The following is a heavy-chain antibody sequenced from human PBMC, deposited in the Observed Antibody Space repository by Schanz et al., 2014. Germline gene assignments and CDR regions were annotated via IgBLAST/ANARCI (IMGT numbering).Heavy chain of an antibody. D-gene: IGHD6-19*01. CDR1: GFAFSSYS. CDR2: ISSSGTTI. Sequence: QLVGSGGGLIQPGGSLRLSCTASGFAFSSYSMNWVRQAPGKGLEWVSYISSSGTTIYYADSVKGRFTISRDNAKNTLYLQMNSLRAEDTAVYYCAIIGVMVAVAGTRADYWGQGTLVTVSS. J-gene: IGHJ4*02. V-gene: IGHV3-48*04. CDR3: AIIGVMVAVAGTRADY.